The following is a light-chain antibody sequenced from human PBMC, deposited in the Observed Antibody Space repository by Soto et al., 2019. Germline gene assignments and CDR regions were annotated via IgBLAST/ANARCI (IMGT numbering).Light chain of an antibody. V-gene: IGKV3-20*01. CDR2: GAS. J-gene: IGKJ5*01. CDR1: QSVSSSY. CDR3: QQSASSPMT. Sequence: EIVLPQSPGTLSLSPGERATLSCRASQSVSSSYLAWYQQKPGQAPRLLIYGASSRATGIPDRFSGSGSGTDFTLTISRLEAEDFAVYYCQQSASSPMTFGQGTLLDIK.